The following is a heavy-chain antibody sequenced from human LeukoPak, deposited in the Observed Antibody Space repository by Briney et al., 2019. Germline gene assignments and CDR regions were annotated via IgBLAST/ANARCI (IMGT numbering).Heavy chain of an antibody. J-gene: IGHJ4*02. Sequence: SETLSLTCTVSGYSISSGYYWAWIRQPPGKGLEWIGYIYYSGSTNYNPSLKSRVTISVDTSKNQFSLKLSSVTAADTAVYYCARGRYYDILTGYPELDYWGQGTLVTVSS. CDR3: ARGRYYDILTGYPELDY. CDR2: IYYSGST. D-gene: IGHD3-9*01. V-gene: IGHV4-61*01. CDR1: GYSISSGYY.